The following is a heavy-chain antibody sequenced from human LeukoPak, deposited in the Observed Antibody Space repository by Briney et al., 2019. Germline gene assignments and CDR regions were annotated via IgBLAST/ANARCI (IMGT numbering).Heavy chain of an antibody. Sequence: GGSLRLSCEASTFNFGLYVMTWARQAPGKGLEWVSGISGGGLSTYYTDSVKGRFTISRENSKNTLYLEMTRLRTDDTAVYFCGRGGSTRAQAFDVWGKGTVVTVSS. D-gene: IGHD2-15*01. CDR3: GRGGSTRAQAFDV. V-gene: IGHV3-23*01. J-gene: IGHJ3*01. CDR2: ISGGGLST. CDR1: TFNFGLYV.